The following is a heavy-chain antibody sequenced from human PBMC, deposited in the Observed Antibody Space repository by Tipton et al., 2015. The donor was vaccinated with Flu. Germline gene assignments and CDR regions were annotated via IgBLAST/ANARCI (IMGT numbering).Heavy chain of an antibody. V-gene: IGHV3-66*01. CDR3: ARYMTVGDRAFDI. CDR1: GFTVSSNY. D-gene: IGHD3-16*01. J-gene: IGHJ3*02. Sequence: SLRLSCAASGFTVSSNYMSWVRQAPGKGLEWVSVIYSGGSTYYADSVKGRFTISRDNSKNTLYLQMNSLRVEDTAVYYCARYMTVGDRAFDIWGQGTMVTVSS. CDR2: IYSGGST.